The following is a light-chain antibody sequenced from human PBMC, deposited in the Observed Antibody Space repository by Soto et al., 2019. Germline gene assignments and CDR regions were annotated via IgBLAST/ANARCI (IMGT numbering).Light chain of an antibody. CDR3: AAWDDSLNGPYV. V-gene: IGLV1-44*01. CDR1: SSNIGSNN. Sequence: QSVLTQPASASGTPGQRVTISCSGSSSNIGSNNVNWYQQVPGTAPKLLIYNNNQRPSGVPDRFSGSKSGTSGSLAISGLQSEDEADYYCAAWDDSLNGPYVFGTGTKVTVL. CDR2: NNN. J-gene: IGLJ1*01.